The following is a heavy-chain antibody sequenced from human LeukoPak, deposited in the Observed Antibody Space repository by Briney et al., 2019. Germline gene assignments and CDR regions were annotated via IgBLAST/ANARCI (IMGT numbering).Heavy chain of an antibody. J-gene: IGHJ6*03. CDR3: ASHFRSNHYYFYYMDV. CDR1: GYTFTSYD. CDR2: MNPNSGNT. Sequence: GASVKVSCKASGYTFTSYDINWVRQATGQGLEWMGWMNPNSGNTGYAQKFQGRVTMTRNTSISTAYMELSSLRSEDTAVYYCASHFRSNHYYFYYMDVWGTGTTVTVSS. V-gene: IGHV1-8*01. D-gene: IGHD3-16*02.